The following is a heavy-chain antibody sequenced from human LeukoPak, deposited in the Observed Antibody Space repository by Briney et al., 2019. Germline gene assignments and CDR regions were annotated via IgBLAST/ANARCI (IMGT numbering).Heavy chain of an antibody. Sequence: GASVKVSCKAFVYTFTGYSMYWVRQAPGQGLEWMGWIITHNGNTNYTQKLQGRVTMTTDTSTTTAYMELRSLRSDDTAVYYCARGYCSSTSCYAVDYWGQGTLVTVSS. V-gene: IGHV1-18*04. CDR3: ARGYCSSTSCYAVDY. CDR2: IITHNGNT. D-gene: IGHD2-2*01. J-gene: IGHJ4*02. CDR1: VYTFTGYS.